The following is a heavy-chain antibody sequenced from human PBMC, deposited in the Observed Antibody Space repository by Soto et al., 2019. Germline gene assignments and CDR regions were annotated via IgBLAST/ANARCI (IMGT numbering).Heavy chain of an antibody. CDR2: ISAYNGNT. D-gene: IGHD2-2*01. Sequence: SSVQDSCKASGYPFTSYGISWVRQAPGQGLEWMGWISAYNGNTNYAQKLQGRVTMTTDTSTSTAYMELSSLRSEDTAVYYCARGPISGLGYCSSSSFDLDDWGQGNRVTVSS. CDR3: ARGPISGLGYCSSSSFDLDD. CDR1: GYPFTSYG. V-gene: IGHV1-18*04. J-gene: IGHJ4*02.